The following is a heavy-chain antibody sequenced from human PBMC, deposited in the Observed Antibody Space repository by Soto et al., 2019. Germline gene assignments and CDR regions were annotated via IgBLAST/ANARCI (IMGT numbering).Heavy chain of an antibody. CDR2: ISSSSSYI. CDR1: GFTFSSYS. Sequence: GGSLRLSCAASGFTFSSYSMNWVRQAPGKGLEWVSSISSSSSYIYYADSVKGRFTISRDNAKNSLYLQMNSLRAEDTAVYYCARGLQVAATPRSVFWGQGTLVTVSS. V-gene: IGHV3-21*01. CDR3: ARGLQVAATPRSVF. J-gene: IGHJ4*02. D-gene: IGHD2-15*01.